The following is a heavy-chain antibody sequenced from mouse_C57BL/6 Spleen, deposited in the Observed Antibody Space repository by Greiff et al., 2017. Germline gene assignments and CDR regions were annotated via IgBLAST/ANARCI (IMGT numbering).Heavy chain of an antibody. J-gene: IGHJ3*01. CDR1: GFTFSDYG. D-gene: IGHD1-1*01. CDR3: AGYYGSSWGFAY. Sequence: EVHLVESGGGLVKPGGSLKLSCAASGFTFSDYGMHWVRQAPETGLEWVAYISSGSSTIYYADTVKGRFTISRDNAKNTLFLQMTSLRSEDTAMYYCAGYYGSSWGFAYWGQGTLVTVSA. V-gene: IGHV5-17*01. CDR2: ISSGSSTI.